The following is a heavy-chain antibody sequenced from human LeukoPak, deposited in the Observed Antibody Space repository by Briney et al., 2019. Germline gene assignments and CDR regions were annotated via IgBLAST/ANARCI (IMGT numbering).Heavy chain of an antibody. CDR3: ARVQWELRGVGSYFEY. CDR2: IKQDGSEK. J-gene: IGHJ4*02. Sequence: PGGSLRHSCVVSGFTFSSYWMSWVRQAPGKGLEWVANIKQDGSEKYYVDSVKGRFTMSRDNAKNSLYLQMNSLRAEDTAVYYCARVQWELRGVGSYFEYWGQGALVTVSS. V-gene: IGHV3-7*01. CDR1: GFTFSSYW. D-gene: IGHD1-26*01.